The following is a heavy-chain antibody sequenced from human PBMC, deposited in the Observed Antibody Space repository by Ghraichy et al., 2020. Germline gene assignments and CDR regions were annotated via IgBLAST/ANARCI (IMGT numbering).Heavy chain of an antibody. V-gene: IGHV3-21*01. D-gene: IGHD2-21*02. CDR2: ISSSGSYI. CDR1: GFTFSNFT. Sequence: GGSLRLSCAASGFTFSNFTMNWVRQAPGKGLEWVSSISSSGSYIYYTDSMKGRFTISRDNAKNSLYLQMNSLRAEDTAVYFCARDLQGLIYGGDCFFNYGMDVWGQGTTVTVSS. CDR3: ARDLQGLIYGGDCFFNYGMDV. J-gene: IGHJ6*02.